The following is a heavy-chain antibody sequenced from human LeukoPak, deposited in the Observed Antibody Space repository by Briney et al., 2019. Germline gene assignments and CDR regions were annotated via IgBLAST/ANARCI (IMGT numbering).Heavy chain of an antibody. D-gene: IGHD4-11*01. CDR1: GFTFSSYG. V-gene: IGHV3-33*01. CDR2: IWYDGSNR. Sequence: GGSLRLSCAASGFTFSSYGMHWVRQAPGKGLEWVAVIWYDGSNRYYADSVKGRFTISRDNSKNTLYLQMNSLRAEDTAVYYCARDDYNTPFDYWGQGTLVTVSS. CDR3: ARDDYNTPFDY. J-gene: IGHJ4*02.